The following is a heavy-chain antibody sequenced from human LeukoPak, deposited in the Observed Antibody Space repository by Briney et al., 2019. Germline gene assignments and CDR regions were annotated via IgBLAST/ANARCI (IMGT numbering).Heavy chain of an antibody. CDR3: ARDIVWVDTAIPPLDY. D-gene: IGHD5-18*01. CDR2: IYYSGST. Sequence: PSETLSLTCTVSGGSISSYYWSWIRQPPGKGLEWIGYIYYSGSTNYNPSLRSRVTISVDTSKNQFSLKLSSVTAADTAVYYCARDIVWVDTAIPPLDYWGQGTLVTVSS. CDR1: GGSISSYY. V-gene: IGHV4-59*01. J-gene: IGHJ4*02.